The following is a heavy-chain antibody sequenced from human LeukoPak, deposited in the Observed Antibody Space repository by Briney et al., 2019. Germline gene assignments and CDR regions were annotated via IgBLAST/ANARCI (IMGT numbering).Heavy chain of an antibody. CDR1: GYTFTGYY. D-gene: IGHD2-2*01. CDR2: INPNSGGT. Sequence: ASVKVSCKASGYTFTGYYMHWVRQAPGQGLEWMGRINPNSGGTNYAQKFQGRVTMTRDTSISTAYMELSRLRSDDTAVYYCARRRRCSSTSCQSSFDYWGQGTLVTVSS. J-gene: IGHJ4*02. V-gene: IGHV1-2*06. CDR3: ARRRRCSSTSCQSSFDY.